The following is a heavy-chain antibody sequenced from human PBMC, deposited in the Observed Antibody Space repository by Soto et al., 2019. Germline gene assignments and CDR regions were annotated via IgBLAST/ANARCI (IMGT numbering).Heavy chain of an antibody. CDR1: GGTFSSYA. Sequence: VQVSCMASGGTFSSYAISWVRQARGRGLEWMGGIIPIFGTANYAQKFQGRVTITADEAKSTANMEMSSVRYEETAVYYCARGYLKYDSSGDFYGMNVWGQGTTVTVSS. J-gene: IGHJ6*02. V-gene: IGHV1-69*13. D-gene: IGHD3-22*01. CDR3: ARGYLKYDSSGDFYGMNV. CDR2: IIPIFGTA.